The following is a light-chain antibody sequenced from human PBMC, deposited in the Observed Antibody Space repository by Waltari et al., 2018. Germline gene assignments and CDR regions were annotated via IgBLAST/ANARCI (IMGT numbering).Light chain of an antibody. V-gene: IGLV1-40*02. Sequence: QSVFTQPPSVSGAPVQRVTISCIGTTSNIGAFQVHSYQKSPGAAPKLLIYGSSNRPAGVPYRFSGSKSDTSASLVITGLQVEDEGDFYCQSYDNILHGCVFGTGTKVIV. J-gene: IGLJ1*01. CDR2: GSS. CDR1: TSNIGAFQ. CDR3: QSYDNILHGCV.